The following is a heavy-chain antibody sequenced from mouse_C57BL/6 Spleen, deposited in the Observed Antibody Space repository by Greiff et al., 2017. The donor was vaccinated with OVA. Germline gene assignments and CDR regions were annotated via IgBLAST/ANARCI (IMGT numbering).Heavy chain of an antibody. CDR3: TREGTYYSNYPWFAY. D-gene: IGHD2-5*01. CDR1: GFTFSSYA. V-gene: IGHV5-9-1*02. Sequence: EVQGVESGEGLVKPGGSLKLSCAASGFTFSSYAMSWVRQTPEKRLEWVAYISSGGDYIYYADTVKGRFTISRDNARNTLYLQMSSLKSEDTAMYYCTREGTYYSNYPWFAYWGQGTLVTVSA. J-gene: IGHJ3*01. CDR2: ISSGGDYI.